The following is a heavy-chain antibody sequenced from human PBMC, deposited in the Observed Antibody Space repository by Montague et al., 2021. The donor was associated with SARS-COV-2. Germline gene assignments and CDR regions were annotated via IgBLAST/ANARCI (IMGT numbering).Heavy chain of an antibody. J-gene: IGHJ6*02. V-gene: IGHV4-34*01. CDR1: GESFSGHY. D-gene: IGHD7-27*01. Sequence: SETLSLTCAVYGESFSGHYWTWIRQSPGKGLLWLAEVNHSGNTNYNPSXXSRLTISVDTSKNQFSVKLTSVTAADTAVYFCVRGNGNCGSFNGFDVWGQGTTVTVSS. CDR2: VNHSGNT. CDR3: VRGNGNCGSFNGFDV.